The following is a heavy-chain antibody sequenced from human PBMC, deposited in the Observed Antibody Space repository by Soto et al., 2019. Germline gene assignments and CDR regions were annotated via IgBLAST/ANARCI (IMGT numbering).Heavy chain of an antibody. Sequence: ASVKVSCKASGYTLTSYGISWVRQAPGQGLEWMGWISAYNGNTNYAQKLQGRVTMTTDTSTSTAYMELRSLRSDDTAVYYCARDLVVVPAAPFDYWGQGTLVTVSS. J-gene: IGHJ4*02. D-gene: IGHD2-2*01. CDR3: ARDLVVVPAAPFDY. CDR2: ISAYNGNT. CDR1: GYTLTSYG. V-gene: IGHV1-18*04.